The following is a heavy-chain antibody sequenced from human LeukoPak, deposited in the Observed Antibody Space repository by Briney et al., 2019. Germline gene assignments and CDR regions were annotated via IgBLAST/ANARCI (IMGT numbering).Heavy chain of an antibody. D-gene: IGHD3-9*01. CDR1: GGTFSSYA. CDR3: ARGIRLVIEYGLDP. Sequence: ASVNVSCTASGGTFSSYAISWVRQAPGQGLEWMGGIIPIFGTANYAQKFQGRVTITADESTSTAYMELSSLRSEDTAVYYCARGIRLVIEYGLDPWGQGTLVTVSS. J-gene: IGHJ5*02. CDR2: IIPIFGTA. V-gene: IGHV1-69*13.